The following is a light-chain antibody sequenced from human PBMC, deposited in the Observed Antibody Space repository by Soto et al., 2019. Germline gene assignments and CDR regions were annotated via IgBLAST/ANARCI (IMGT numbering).Light chain of an antibody. CDR1: QSVSSY. CDR2: DAS. Sequence: EIVLTQSPATLSLSPGERATHSCRASQSVSSYLAWYQQKPGQAPRLLIYDASNRATGIPARFSGSGSGTDFTLIISSLEPEDFAVYYCQQRSNWPPWTFGQGTKVEIQ. V-gene: IGKV3-11*01. J-gene: IGKJ1*01. CDR3: QQRSNWPPWT.